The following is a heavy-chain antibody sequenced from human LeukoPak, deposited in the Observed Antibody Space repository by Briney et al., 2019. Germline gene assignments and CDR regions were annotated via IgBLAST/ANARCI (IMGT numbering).Heavy chain of an antibody. Sequence: ASVRVSCKASGYTFTTYSLAWVRQAPGQSLEWMGWISVNNGGTNYAQSFQDRVTLTRDTSTNTAYLELRSLRSDDTAIIYCATATQPRGYFLHWGQGTLVTVSS. J-gene: IGHJ1*01. CDR1: GYTFTTYS. V-gene: IGHV1-18*01. CDR2: ISVNNGGT. D-gene: IGHD2-2*01. CDR3: ATATQPRGYFLH.